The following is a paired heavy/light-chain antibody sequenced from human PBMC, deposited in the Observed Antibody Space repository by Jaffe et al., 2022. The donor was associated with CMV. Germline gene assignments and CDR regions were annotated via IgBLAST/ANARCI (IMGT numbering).Heavy chain of an antibody. CDR3: AGGPEAYYDFWSGTPLGAFDI. V-gene: IGHV1-69*09. J-gene: IGHJ3*02. Sequence: QVQLVQSGAEVKKPGSSVKVSCKASGGTFSSYAISWVRQAPGQGLEWMGRIIPILGIANYAQKFQGRVTITADKSTSTAYMELSSLRSEDTAVYYCAGGPEAYYDFWSGTPLGAFDIWGQGTMVTVSS. D-gene: IGHD3-3*01. CDR2: IIPILGIA. CDR1: GGTFSSYA.
Light chain of an antibody. J-gene: IGLJ3*02. CDR2: EVS. Sequence: QSALTQPPSASGSPGQSVTISCTGTSSDVGGYNYVSWYQQHPGKAPKLMIYEVSKRPSGVPDRFSGSKSGNTASLTVSGLQAEDEADYYCSSYAGSNNFVFGGGTKLTVL. CDR3: SSYAGSNNFV. V-gene: IGLV2-8*01. CDR1: SSDVGGYNY.